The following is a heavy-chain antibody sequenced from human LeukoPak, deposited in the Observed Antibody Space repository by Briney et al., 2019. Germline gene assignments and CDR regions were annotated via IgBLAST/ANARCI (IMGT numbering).Heavy chain of an antibody. CDR2: INPSSGT. J-gene: IGHJ4*02. CDR3: AREGVAGTGLDY. D-gene: IGHD6-13*01. V-gene: IGHV1-46*01. Sequence: ASVKVSCKASRYTFSIYNMHWVRQAPGQGLEWMGIINPSSGTSYAQKLQGRITMTRDTSTVYMELSSLRSEDTAVYYCAREGVAGTGLDYWGQGTLVTVSS. CDR1: RYTFSIYN.